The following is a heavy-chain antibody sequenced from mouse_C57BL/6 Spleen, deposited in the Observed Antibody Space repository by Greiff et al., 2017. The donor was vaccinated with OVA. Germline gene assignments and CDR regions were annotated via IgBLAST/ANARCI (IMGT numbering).Heavy chain of an antibody. CDR2: INPGSGGT. J-gene: IGHJ2*01. Sequence: VQLQQSGAELVRPGTSVKVSCKASGYAFTNYLIEWVKQRPGQGLEWIGVINPGSGGTNYNEKFKGKATLTADKSSSTAYMQLSSLTSEDSAVYFCARSTTTVTCDYWGQGTTLTVSS. CDR3: ARSTTTVTCDY. V-gene: IGHV1-54*01. D-gene: IGHD2-1*01. CDR1: GYAFTNYL.